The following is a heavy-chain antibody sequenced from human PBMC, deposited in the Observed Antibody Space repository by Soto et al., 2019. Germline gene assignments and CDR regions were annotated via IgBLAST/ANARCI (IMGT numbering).Heavy chain of an antibody. Sequence: NPSETLSLTCTVSGGSVSSDYWSWVRQPPGKGLEYIGYIHYTGTTNYYPSLKSRVTISVDTSKNQFSLKLSSVTAADTAVYYCARNQRPYGDGKFDPWGQGTLVTVSS. V-gene: IGHV4-59*02. CDR1: GGSVSSDY. CDR2: IHYTGTT. D-gene: IGHD4-17*01. J-gene: IGHJ5*02. CDR3: ARNQRPYGDGKFDP.